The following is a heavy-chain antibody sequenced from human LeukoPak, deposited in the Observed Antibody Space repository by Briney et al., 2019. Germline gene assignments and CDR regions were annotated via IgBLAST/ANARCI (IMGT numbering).Heavy chain of an antibody. V-gene: IGHV1-2*02. CDR2: INPNSGGT. D-gene: IGHD3-22*01. J-gene: IGHJ4*02. Sequence: VGSVKVSCKASGYTFTGYYMHWVRQAPGQGLEWMGWINPNSGGTNYAQKFQGRVTMTRDTSISTAYMELSRLRSDDTAVYYCARVAGYYDSSGEYYFDYWGQGTLVTVSS. CDR1: GYTFTGYY. CDR3: ARVAGYYDSSGEYYFDY.